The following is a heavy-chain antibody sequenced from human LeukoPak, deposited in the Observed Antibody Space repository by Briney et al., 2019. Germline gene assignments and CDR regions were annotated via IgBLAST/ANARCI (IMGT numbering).Heavy chain of an antibody. J-gene: IGHJ4*02. CDR2: IRFDGNEN. Sequence: GGSLRLSCAASGFTFSSYGMHWVRQAPGKGLEWVAFIRFDGNENYYADSVKGRFTISRDNSKNTLYLQMNSLRADDTAVYYCAKDSPVNYDILTGYIDYWGQGTLVTVSS. D-gene: IGHD3-9*01. CDR3: AKDSPVNYDILTGYIDY. V-gene: IGHV3-30*02. CDR1: GFTFSSYG.